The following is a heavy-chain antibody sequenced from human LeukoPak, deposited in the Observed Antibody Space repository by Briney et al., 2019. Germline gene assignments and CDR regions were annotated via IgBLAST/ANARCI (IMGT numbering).Heavy chain of an antibody. J-gene: IGHJ4*02. CDR3: ATREGAYYFDY. CDR2: IYYSGST. CDR1: GGSISSSSYY. V-gene: IGHV4-39*07. Sequence: SETLSLTCTVSGGSISSSSYYWGWIRQPPGKGLEWIGSIYYSGSTYYNPSLKSRVTISVDTSKNQFSLKLSSVTAADTAVYYCATREGAYYFDYWGQGTLVTVSS.